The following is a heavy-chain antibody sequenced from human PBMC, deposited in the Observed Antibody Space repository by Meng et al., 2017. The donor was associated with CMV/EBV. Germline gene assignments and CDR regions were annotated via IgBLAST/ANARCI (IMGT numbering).Heavy chain of an antibody. D-gene: IGHD3-22*01. CDR1: GFSLSTSGVG. V-gene: IGHV2-5*01. J-gene: IGHJ5*02. CDR3: AHRYYDSSIGWFDP. Sequence: SGPTLVKPTQTLTLTCTFSGFSLSTSGVGVGWIRQPPGKALEWLALIYWNDDKRYSPSLKSRLTITKDTSKNQVVLTMTNMDPVDTATCYCAHRYYDSSIGWFDPWGQGTLVTVSS. CDR2: IYWNDDK.